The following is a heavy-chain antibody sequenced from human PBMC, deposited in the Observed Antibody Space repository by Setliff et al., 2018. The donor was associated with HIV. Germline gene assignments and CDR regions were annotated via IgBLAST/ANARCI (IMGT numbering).Heavy chain of an antibody. CDR1: GGSISSDY. V-gene: IGHV4-59*01. CDR3: SRGLYFRDISDSLFDF. Sequence: SETLSLTCSVSGGSISSDYWSWIRQPPGKGLEWIGYAHYTERTNYNPSLKSRVTISVDTSKNQFTLNLNSVTAADTAVYYCSRGLYFRDISDSLFDFWGQGTLVTVSS. D-gene: IGHD2-21*02. J-gene: IGHJ4*02. CDR2: AHYTERT.